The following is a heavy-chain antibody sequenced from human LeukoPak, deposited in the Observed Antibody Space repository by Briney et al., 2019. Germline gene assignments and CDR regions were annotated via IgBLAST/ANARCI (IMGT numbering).Heavy chain of an antibody. J-gene: IGHJ3*02. CDR2: ISSSSSYI. Sequence: AGGSLRLSCAASAFTFSSYSMNWVRQAPGMGLEWVSSISSSSSYIYYADSVKGRFTISRDNAKNSLYLQMNSLRAEDTAVYYCARDEFASSSSYRHDAFDIWGQGTMVTVSS. CDR3: ARDEFASSSSYRHDAFDI. V-gene: IGHV3-21*01. D-gene: IGHD6-13*01. CDR1: AFTFSSYS.